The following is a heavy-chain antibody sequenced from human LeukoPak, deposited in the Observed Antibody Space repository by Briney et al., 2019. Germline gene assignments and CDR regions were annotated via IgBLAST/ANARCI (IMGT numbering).Heavy chain of an antibody. CDR3: AREYSSSSGRLFDY. CDR2: INPKSGGT. J-gene: IGHJ4*02. D-gene: IGHD6-6*01. Sequence: ASVKVSCKASGYTFTGYYMHWVRQAPGQGREWMGWINPKSGGTNYAQKFQGRVTMTRDTSISTAYMDLSGLRSDDTAVYYCAREYSSSSGRLFDYWGPGTLVTVSS. CDR1: GYTFTGYY. V-gene: IGHV1-2*02.